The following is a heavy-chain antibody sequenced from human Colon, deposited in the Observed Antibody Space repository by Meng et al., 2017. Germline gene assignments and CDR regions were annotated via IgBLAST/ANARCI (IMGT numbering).Heavy chain of an antibody. CDR2: ISYDGSNK. Sequence: GGSLRLSCAASGFPFSSYAMHWVRQAPGKGLEWVAVISYDGSNKYYADSVKGRFTISRDNSKSTLYLQMNSLRAEDTAVYYCVGSYFDDWGQGTLVTVSS. CDR3: VGSYFDD. V-gene: IGHV3-30*01. J-gene: IGHJ4*02. D-gene: IGHD1-26*01. CDR1: GFPFSSYA.